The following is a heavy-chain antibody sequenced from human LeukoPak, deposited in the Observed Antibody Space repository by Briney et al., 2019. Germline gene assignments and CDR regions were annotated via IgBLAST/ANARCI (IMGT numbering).Heavy chain of an antibody. CDR2: IYPGDSDT. V-gene: IGHV5-51*01. CDR1: GYSFTSYW. CDR3: ARSSSALSAFDY. J-gene: IGHJ4*02. D-gene: IGHD6-6*01. Sequence: HGESLKISCKGSGYSFTSYWIAWVRQMPGKGLECMGIIYPGDSDTRYSPSFQGQVTISADKSIYTAYLQRSSLKASDSAMYYCARSSSALSAFDYWGQGTLVTVSS.